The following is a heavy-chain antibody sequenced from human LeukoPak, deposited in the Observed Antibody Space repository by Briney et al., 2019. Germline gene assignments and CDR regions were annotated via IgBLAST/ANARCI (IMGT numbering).Heavy chain of an antibody. J-gene: IGHJ3*02. CDR1: GYTFTGYY. D-gene: IGHD2-15*01. V-gene: IGHV1-2*02. CDR3: ARDRRYCSGGSRYGAFDI. CDR2: INPNSGGT. Sequence: ASVKVSCKASGYTFTGYYMHWVRQAPGQGLEWMGWINPNSGGTNYAQKFQGRVTMTRDTSISTAYMELSRLRSDDTAVYYCARDRRYCSGGSRYGAFDIWGQGTMVTVSS.